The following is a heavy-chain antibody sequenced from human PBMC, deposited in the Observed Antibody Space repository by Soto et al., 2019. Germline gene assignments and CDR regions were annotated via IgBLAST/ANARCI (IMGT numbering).Heavy chain of an antibody. CDR3: ARDYYDSSGYFGD. D-gene: IGHD3-22*01. J-gene: IGHJ4*02. CDR2: ISGYNGKT. V-gene: IGHV1-18*01. Sequence: QVQLMQSGAEVKKPGASVNISCKASVHTLKFYGISWVRLAPGQGLEWMGWISGYNGKTNYAQRFQGRATMTADTPASTAYLELRGLRSDDTAVYYCARDYYDSSGYFGDWGQETLVTVSS. CDR1: VHTLKFYG.